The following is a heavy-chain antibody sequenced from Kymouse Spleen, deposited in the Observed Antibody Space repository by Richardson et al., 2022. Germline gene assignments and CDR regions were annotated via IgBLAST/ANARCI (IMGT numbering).Heavy chain of an antibody. CDR3: AREGEYCTNGVCHFDY. J-gene: IGHJ4*02. V-gene: IGHV3-33*01. CDR1: GFTFSSYG. CDR2: IWYDGSNK. Sequence: QVQLVESGGGVVQPGRSLRLSCAASGFTFSSYGMHWVRQAPGKGLEWVAVIWYDGSNKYYADSVKGRFTISRDNSKNTLYLQMNSLRAEDTAVYYCAREGEYCTNGVCHFDYWGQGTLVTVSS. D-gene: IGHD2-8*01.